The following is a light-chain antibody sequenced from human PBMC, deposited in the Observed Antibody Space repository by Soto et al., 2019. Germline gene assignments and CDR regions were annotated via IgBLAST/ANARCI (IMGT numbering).Light chain of an antibody. J-gene: IGLJ1*01. V-gene: IGLV2-14*01. Sequence: QSALTQPASVSGSPGQSITISCTGTSSDVGGYNYVSWYQQHPGKAPKLMIYDVSNRPSGVSNRFSGSKSGNTASLTISGRQAEDEADYYCSSYTRSSATLYVFGTGTKLTVL. CDR2: DVS. CDR1: SSDVGGYNY. CDR3: SSYTRSSATLYV.